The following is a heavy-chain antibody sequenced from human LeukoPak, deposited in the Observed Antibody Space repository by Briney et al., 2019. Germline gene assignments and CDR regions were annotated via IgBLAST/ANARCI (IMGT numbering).Heavy chain of an antibody. CDR1: GFTFRNYG. D-gene: IGHD1-26*01. CDR3: ATASGTYTSSY. Sequence: GGSLRLSCAASGFTFRNYGMHWVRQAPGKGLEWVAVIYYDGSNKYYGDSVKGRFTISRDNSKNTLYLQLNSLRAEDTAVYYCATASGTYTSSYWGQGTLVTVSS. J-gene: IGHJ4*02. CDR2: IYYDGSNK. V-gene: IGHV3-33*03.